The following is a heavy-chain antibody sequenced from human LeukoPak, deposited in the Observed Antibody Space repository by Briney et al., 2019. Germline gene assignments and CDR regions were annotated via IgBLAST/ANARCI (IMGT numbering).Heavy chain of an antibody. CDR1: GGSFSGYY. CDR2: INHSGST. D-gene: IGHD3-10*01. V-gene: IGHV4-34*01. J-gene: IGHJ6*02. CDR3: ARDLRFGLLDV. Sequence: KPSETLSLTCAVYGGSFSGYYWSWIRQPPGKGLEWIGEINHSGSTNYNPSLKSRVTISVDTSKNQFSLKLSSVTAADTAVYYCARDLRFGLLDVWGQGTTVTVSS.